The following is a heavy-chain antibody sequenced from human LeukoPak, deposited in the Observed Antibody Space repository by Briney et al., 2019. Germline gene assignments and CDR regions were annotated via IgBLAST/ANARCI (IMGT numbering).Heavy chain of an antibody. Sequence: SETLSLTCAVYGGSFSGYYWSWIRQPPGKGLEWIGEINHSGSTNYNPSLKSRVTISVDTSKNQFSLKLSSVTAADTAVYYCARDSSGWYRGNWFDPWGQGTLVTVSS. J-gene: IGHJ5*02. CDR2: INHSGST. CDR1: GGSFSGYY. CDR3: ARDSSGWYRGNWFDP. V-gene: IGHV4-34*01. D-gene: IGHD6-19*01.